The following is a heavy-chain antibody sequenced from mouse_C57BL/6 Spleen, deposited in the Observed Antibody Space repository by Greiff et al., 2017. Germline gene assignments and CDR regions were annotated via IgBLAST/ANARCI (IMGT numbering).Heavy chain of an antibody. CDR2: IYPRSGNT. J-gene: IGHJ2*01. D-gene: IGHD2-1*01. CDR1: GYTFTSYG. CDR3: ARGGNYEGFDY. Sequence: QVQLKESGAELARPGASVKLSCKASGYTFTSYGISWVKQRTGQGLEWIGEIYPRSGNTYYNEKFKGKATLTADKSSSTAYMELRSLTSEDSAVYFGARGGNYEGFDYWGQGTTLTVSS. V-gene: IGHV1-81*01.